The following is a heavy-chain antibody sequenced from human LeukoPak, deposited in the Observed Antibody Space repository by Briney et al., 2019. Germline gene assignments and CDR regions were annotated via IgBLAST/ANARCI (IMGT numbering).Heavy chain of an antibody. J-gene: IGHJ4*02. D-gene: IGHD1-26*01. Sequence: GGSLRLSCAASGLTFSSYGMSWVRQAPGKGLEWVSGISGNGGGTKYADSVKGRFTISRDNSKNTQYLQMSGLRADDTAVYYCARHEVRGATTTFDYWGQGTLVTVSS. V-gene: IGHV3-23*01. CDR3: ARHEVRGATTTFDY. CDR1: GLTFSSYG. CDR2: ISGNGGGT.